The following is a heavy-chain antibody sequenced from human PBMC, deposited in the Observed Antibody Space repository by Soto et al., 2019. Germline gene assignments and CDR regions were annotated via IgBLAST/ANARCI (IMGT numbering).Heavy chain of an antibody. J-gene: IGHJ5*01. CDR1: GYDFIGHG. V-gene: IGHV1-18*04. Sequence: QVQLLQSGGDEKKPGASVKVSCKASGYDFIGHGISWVRQARGQGLELMGWTNSYNGDTKYARKYQDRITLTKDKSTRTVYMELTSLRSDDTAVYYCARGHWLKVPAVVGNKFDSWGQGTLVTVSS. CDR2: TNSYNGDT. D-gene: IGHD2-21*01. CDR3: ARGHWLKVPAVVGNKFDS.